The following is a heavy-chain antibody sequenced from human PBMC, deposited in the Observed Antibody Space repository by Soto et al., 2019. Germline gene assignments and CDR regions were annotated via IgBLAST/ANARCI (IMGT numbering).Heavy chain of an antibody. D-gene: IGHD3-22*01. V-gene: IGHV1-18*01. J-gene: IGHJ4*02. CDR3: ARRGLASMGFTTRYFDY. CDR1: GYTFTSYG. Sequence: GASVKVSCKASGYTFTSYGISWVRQAPGQGLEWMGWISAYNGNTNYAQKLQGRVTMTTDTSTSTAYMELRSLRSDDTAVFYCARRGLASMGFTTRYFDYWGQGTLVTVSS. CDR2: ISAYNGNT.